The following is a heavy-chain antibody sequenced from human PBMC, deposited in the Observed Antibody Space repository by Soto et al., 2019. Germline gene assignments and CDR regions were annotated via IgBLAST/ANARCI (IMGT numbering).Heavy chain of an antibody. V-gene: IGHV1-2*02. CDR1: GYTFTGYY. D-gene: IGHD2-2*01. CDR3: ARGYCSSTSCHDYFDY. J-gene: IGHJ4*02. CDR2: INPNSGGT. Sequence: ASVKVSCKASGYTFTGYYMHWVRQAPGQGLEWMGWINPNSGGTNYAQKFQGRVTMTRDTSISTAYMELSRLRSDDTAVYYCARGYCSSTSCHDYFDYWGQGTLVTVSS.